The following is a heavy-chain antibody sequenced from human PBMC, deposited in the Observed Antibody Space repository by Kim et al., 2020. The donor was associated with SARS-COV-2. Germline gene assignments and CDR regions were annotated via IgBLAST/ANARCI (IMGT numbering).Heavy chain of an antibody. J-gene: IGHJ4*02. CDR3: VRDIRTRISDY. CDR1: GFTFGSSM. CDR2: IKVGGSDK. D-gene: IGHD2-15*01. Sequence: GGSLRLSCAASGFTFGSSMMSWVRQTPAKGLEWVANIKVGGSDKYYADSVKGRFTISRDDAQNSVYLQMNSLGADDTAVYYCVRDIRTRISDYWGPGTLVTVSS. V-gene: IGHV3-7*01.